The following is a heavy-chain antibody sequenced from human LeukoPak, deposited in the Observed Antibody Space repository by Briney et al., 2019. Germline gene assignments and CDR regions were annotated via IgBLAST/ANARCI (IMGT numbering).Heavy chain of an antibody. V-gene: IGHV4-39*07. CDR1: GDSISSSSYY. D-gene: IGHD3-10*01. J-gene: IGHJ5*02. Sequence: MSSETLSLTCTVSGDSISSSSYYWGWIRQPPGKGLEWIGSIYYSGSTYYNPSLKSRVTISVDTSKNQFSLKLSSVTAADTAVYYCARAYPLSSGYYYGSGLNWFDPWGQGTLVTVSS. CDR2: IYYSGST. CDR3: ARAYPLSSGYYYGSGLNWFDP.